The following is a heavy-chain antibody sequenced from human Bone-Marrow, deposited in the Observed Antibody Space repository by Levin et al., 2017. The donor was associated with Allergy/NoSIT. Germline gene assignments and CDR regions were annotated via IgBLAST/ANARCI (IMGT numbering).Heavy chain of an antibody. D-gene: IGHD3-16*02. Sequence: PGGSLRLSCAASGFTFSSYTMNWVRQAPGKGLEWVSSISSSSSYIYYADSVKGRFTISRDNAKNSLYLQMNSLRAEDTAVYYCARDRHLGELSSSYYFDYWGQGTLVTVSS. CDR1: GFTFSSYT. J-gene: IGHJ4*02. CDR3: ARDRHLGELSSSYYFDY. CDR2: ISSSSSYI. V-gene: IGHV3-21*01.